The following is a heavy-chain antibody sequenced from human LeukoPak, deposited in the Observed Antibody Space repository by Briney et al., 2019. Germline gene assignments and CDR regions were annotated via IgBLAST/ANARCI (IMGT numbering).Heavy chain of an antibody. J-gene: IGHJ4*02. CDR2: ISSNGGST. CDR3: VKDGPKDIVVVPAGAPVDY. D-gene: IGHD2-2*01. Sequence: GGSLRLSCSASGFTFSSYAMHCVRQAPGKGLEYVSAISSNGGSTYYADSVKGRFTISRDNSKNTLYLQMSGLRAEDTAVYYCVKDGPKDIVVVPAGAPVDYWGQGTLVTVSS. V-gene: IGHV3-64D*06. CDR1: GFTFSSYA.